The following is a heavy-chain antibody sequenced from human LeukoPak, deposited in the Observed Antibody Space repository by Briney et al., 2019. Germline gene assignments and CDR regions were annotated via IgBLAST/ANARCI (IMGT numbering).Heavy chain of an antibody. Sequence: GGSLRLSCAASGFTVSSNYMTWVRQAPGKGLEWVSVIYSGGSTYYADSVKGRFTISRDNAKNSLYLQLNSLRAEDTALYYCARDNPPDYWGQGTLVTVSS. CDR1: GFTVSSNY. J-gene: IGHJ4*02. CDR3: ARDNPPDY. CDR2: IYSGGST. V-gene: IGHV3-53*01.